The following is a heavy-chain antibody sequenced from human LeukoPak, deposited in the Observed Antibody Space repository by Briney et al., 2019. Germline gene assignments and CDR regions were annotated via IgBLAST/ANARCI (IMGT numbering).Heavy chain of an antibody. CDR2: IREDGSEK. Sequence: PGGSLRLSCAASGFTFSSSWMTWVRQAPGKGLEWVASIREDGSEKTSVDSVKGRFTISRDNAKNSLYLQMNSLRAEDTAVYYCARDGGRRDDYWGQGTLVTVSS. V-gene: IGHV3-7*01. J-gene: IGHJ4*02. CDR3: ARDGGRRDDY. D-gene: IGHD5-24*01. CDR1: GFTFSSSW.